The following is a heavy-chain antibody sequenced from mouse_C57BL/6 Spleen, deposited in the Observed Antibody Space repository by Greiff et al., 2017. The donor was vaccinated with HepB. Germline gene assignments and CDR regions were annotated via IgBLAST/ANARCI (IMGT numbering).Heavy chain of an antibody. CDR3: ARSGDGYYYAMDY. J-gene: IGHJ4*01. Sequence: QVQLQQPGAELVKPGASVKMSCKASGYTFTSYWITWVKQRPGQGLEWIGDIYPGSGSTNYNEKFKSKATLTVDTSSSTAYMQLSSLTSEDSAVYDGARSGDGYYYAMDYWGQGTSVTVSS. D-gene: IGHD2-3*01. V-gene: IGHV1-55*01. CDR1: GYTFTSYW. CDR2: IYPGSGST.